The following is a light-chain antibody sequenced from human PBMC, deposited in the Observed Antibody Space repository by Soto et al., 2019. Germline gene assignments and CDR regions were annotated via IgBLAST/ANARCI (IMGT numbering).Light chain of an antibody. V-gene: IGKV1-12*01. CDR1: QDINKW. CDR2: TAS. J-gene: IGKJ4*01. CDR3: QQGKSFPLT. Sequence: DIQMTQSPSSVSASVGDRVTITCRASQDINKWLAWYQQKPGLAPNLVIYTASRLHGGGPSRFSGSASGTDFTLTISSLQPEDVETYYCQQGKSFPLTFGGGTKVDI.